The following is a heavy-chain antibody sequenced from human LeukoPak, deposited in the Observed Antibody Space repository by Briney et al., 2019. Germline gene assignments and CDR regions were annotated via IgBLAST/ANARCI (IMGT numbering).Heavy chain of an antibody. CDR3: AYCSSTNCADV. Sequence: GGSLRLSCAASGFTFSSYAMSWVRQAPGKGLEWVSAISGSGGSTYYADSVKGRFTISRDNAKNSLYLQMNSLRADDTAVYYCAYCSSTNCADVWGKGTTVTVSS. D-gene: IGHD2-2*01. V-gene: IGHV3-23*01. J-gene: IGHJ6*04. CDR1: GFTFSSYA. CDR2: ISGSGGST.